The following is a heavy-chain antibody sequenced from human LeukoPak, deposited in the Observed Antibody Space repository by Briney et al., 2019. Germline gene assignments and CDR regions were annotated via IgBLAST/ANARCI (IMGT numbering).Heavy chain of an antibody. CDR3: ARVAKYYYGSETYYFFEH. Sequence: QPGGSLRLSSAASGFTFTTYWMTWVPQAPGKGLEWVANINQDGSEKYFVDSVRGRFTISRDNAKNSLYLQMNSLRVEDTAVYYCARVAKYYYGSETYYFFEHWGQGTPVTASS. D-gene: IGHD3-10*01. CDR2: INQDGSEK. J-gene: IGHJ4*02. CDR1: GFTFTTYW. V-gene: IGHV3-7*01.